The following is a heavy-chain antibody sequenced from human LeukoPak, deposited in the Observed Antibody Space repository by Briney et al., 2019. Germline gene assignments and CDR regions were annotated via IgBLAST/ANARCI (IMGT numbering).Heavy chain of an antibody. V-gene: IGHV4-30-4*08. CDR1: GGSVSSGSYY. CDR2: IYYSGST. D-gene: IGHD3-9*01. J-gene: IGHJ4*02. CDR3: ARATNFDWLSDNAPGFDY. Sequence: PSETLSPTCTVSGGSVSSGSYYWSWIRQPPGKGLEWIGYIYYSGSTYYNPSLKSRVTISVDTSKNQFSLKLSSVTAADTAVYYCARATNFDWLSDNAPGFDYWGQGTLVTVSS.